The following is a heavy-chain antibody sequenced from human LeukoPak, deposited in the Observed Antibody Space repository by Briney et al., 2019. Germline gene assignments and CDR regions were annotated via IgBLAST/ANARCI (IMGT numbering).Heavy chain of an antibody. V-gene: IGHV3-21*01. CDR3: ARDTTYSSSSADY. CDR2: ISSSSSYI. CDR1: GFTFSSYS. J-gene: IGHJ4*02. Sequence: GGSLRLSCAASGFTFSSYSMNWVRQAPGKGLEWVSSISSSSSYIYYADSVKGRFTISRDNAKNSLYLQMNSLRAEDTAVYYCARDTTYSSSSADYWGQGTLVTVSS. D-gene: IGHD6-6*01.